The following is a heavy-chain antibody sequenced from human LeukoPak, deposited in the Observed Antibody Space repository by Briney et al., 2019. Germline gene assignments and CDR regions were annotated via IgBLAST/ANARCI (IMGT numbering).Heavy chain of an antibody. CDR2: IYYSGST. CDR3: AREAPGSSGGIAGYYFDY. J-gene: IGHJ4*02. D-gene: IGHD6-19*01. CDR1: GGSISNYY. Sequence: PSETLSLTCIVSGGSISNYYWSWIRQPPGKGLEWIGYIYYSGSTNYNPSLKSRVTISVDTSKNQFSLKLSSVTAADTAVYYCAREAPGSSGGIAGYYFDYWGQGTLVTVSS. V-gene: IGHV4-59*01.